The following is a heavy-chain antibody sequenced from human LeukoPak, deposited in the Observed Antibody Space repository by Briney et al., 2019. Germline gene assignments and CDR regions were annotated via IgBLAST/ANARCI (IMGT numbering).Heavy chain of an antibody. CDR2: ISAYNGNT. CDR3: ARVVRGVIITPGDY. V-gene: IGHV1-18*01. Sequence: ASVKVSCKASGYTFTSYGISWVRQAPGQGLEWMGWISAYNGNTNYAQKLQGRVTMTTDTSTSTAYMELRSLRSDNTAVYYCARVVRGVIITPGDYWGQGTLVAVSS. CDR1: GYTFTSYG. J-gene: IGHJ4*02. D-gene: IGHD3-10*01.